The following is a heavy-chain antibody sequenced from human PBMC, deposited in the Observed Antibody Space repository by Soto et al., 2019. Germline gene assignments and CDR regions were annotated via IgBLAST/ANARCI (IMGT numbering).Heavy chain of an antibody. CDR2: ISGSGGST. Sequence: GGSLRLSCAASGFTFSSYAMSWVRQAPGKGLEWVSAISGSGGSTYYADSVKGRFTISRDNSKNTLYLQMNSLRAEDTAVYYCAVPLRSFYYGSGPGDAFDIWGQGTMVTVSS. V-gene: IGHV3-23*01. CDR1: GFTFSSYA. CDR3: AVPLRSFYYGSGPGDAFDI. J-gene: IGHJ3*02. D-gene: IGHD3-10*01.